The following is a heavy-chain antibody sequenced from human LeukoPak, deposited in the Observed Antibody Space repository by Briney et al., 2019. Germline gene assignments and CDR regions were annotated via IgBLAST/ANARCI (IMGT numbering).Heavy chain of an antibody. CDR1: EFAVSSNY. CDR2: IYSGGKT. CDR3: ARYRMDAGSYTSGWFDP. Sequence: PGGSLRLSCAASEFAVSSNYMTWVRQAPGNGLEWVSVIYSGGKTYYADSVEGRFPISRDNSKNAVYLQMNSLRAEDTAVYYCARYRMDAGSYTSGWFDPWGQGTLVTVSS. D-gene: IGHD3-10*01. V-gene: IGHV3-53*01. J-gene: IGHJ5*02.